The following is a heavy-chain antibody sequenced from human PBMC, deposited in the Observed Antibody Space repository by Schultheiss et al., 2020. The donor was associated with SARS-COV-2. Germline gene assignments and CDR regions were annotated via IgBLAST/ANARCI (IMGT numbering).Heavy chain of an antibody. J-gene: IGHJ6*02. Sequence: GESLKISCAASGFTFSSYSMNWVRQAPGKGLEWVSSISSSSSYIYYADSVKGRFTISRDNAKNSLYLQMNSLRAEDTAVYYCAKERGYSYDHYYYYGMDVWGQGTTVTVSS. CDR3: AKERGYSYDHYYYYGMDV. CDR2: ISSSSSYI. CDR1: GFTFSSYS. V-gene: IGHV3-21*01. D-gene: IGHD5-18*01.